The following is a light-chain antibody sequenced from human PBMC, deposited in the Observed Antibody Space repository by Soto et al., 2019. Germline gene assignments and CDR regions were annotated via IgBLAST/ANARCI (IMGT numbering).Light chain of an antibody. Sequence: IQMTQSQSSLSASVGDRVTITCRASQSISSYLNWYQQKPGKAPKLLIYAASSLQSGVPSRFSGSGSGTDFTLTISSLQPEDFATYYCQQSYSTPRTFSQGSNVAIK. CDR3: QQSYSTPRT. CDR1: QSISSY. V-gene: IGKV1-39*01. CDR2: AAS. J-gene: IGKJ1*01.